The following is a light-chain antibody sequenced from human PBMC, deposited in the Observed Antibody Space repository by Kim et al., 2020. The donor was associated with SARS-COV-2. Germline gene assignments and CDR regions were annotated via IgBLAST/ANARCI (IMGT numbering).Light chain of an antibody. CDR1: SGNSSYA. V-gene: IGLV4-69*01. Sequence: ASVKLTCTLSSGNSSYAIAWQQQQPEKGPRYLMKLNSDGSHSKGDGIPDRFSGSSAGAERYLTISSLQSEDEADYYCQTWGTGNVVFGGGTQLTVL. J-gene: IGLJ2*01. CDR2: LNSDGSH. CDR3: QTWGTGNVV.